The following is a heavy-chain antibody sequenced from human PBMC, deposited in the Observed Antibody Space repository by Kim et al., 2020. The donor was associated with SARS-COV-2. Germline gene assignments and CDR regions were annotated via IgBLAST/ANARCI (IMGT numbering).Heavy chain of an antibody. CDR2: ISGSGGST. Sequence: GGSLRLSCAASGFTFSSYAMSWVRQAPGKGLEWVSAISGSGGSTYYADSVKGRFTISRDNSKNTLYLQMNSLRAEDTAVYYCAKDPGRRICSGGSCYPELDYWGQGTLVTVSS. CDR1: GFTFSSYA. V-gene: IGHV3-23*01. D-gene: IGHD2-15*01. CDR3: AKDPGRRICSGGSCYPELDY. J-gene: IGHJ4*02.